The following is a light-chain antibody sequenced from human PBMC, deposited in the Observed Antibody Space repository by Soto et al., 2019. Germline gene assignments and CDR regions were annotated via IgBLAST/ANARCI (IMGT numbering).Light chain of an antibody. CDR3: CSYAGSYTVV. Sequence: QSVLTQPRSVSGSPGQSVTISCTGTSSDVGGYNYVSWYQQHPGKAPKLMIYDVSKRPSGVPDRFSGSKSGNTASLTISALQAEDEADYYCCSYAGSYTVVFGGGTKVTVL. CDR2: DVS. CDR1: SSDVGGYNY. J-gene: IGLJ2*01. V-gene: IGLV2-11*01.